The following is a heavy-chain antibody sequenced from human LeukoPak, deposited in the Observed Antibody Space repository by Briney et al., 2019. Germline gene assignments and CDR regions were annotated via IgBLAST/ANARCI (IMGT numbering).Heavy chain of an antibody. CDR1: GGTFSSYA. CDR3: AGASSGYDFWSGYYPSYYYYYMDV. Sequence: SVTVSCKASGGTFSSYAISWVRQAPGQGLEWMGGIIPIFGTANYAQKFQGRVTITTDESTSTAYMELSSLRSEDTAVYYCAGASSGYDFWSGYYPSYYYYYMDVWGKGTTVTVSS. D-gene: IGHD3-3*01. CDR2: IIPIFGTA. J-gene: IGHJ6*03. V-gene: IGHV1-69*05.